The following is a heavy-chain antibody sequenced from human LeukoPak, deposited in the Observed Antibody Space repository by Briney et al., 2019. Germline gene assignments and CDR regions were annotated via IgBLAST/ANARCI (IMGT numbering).Heavy chain of an antibody. CDR3: ARRGGSSSRRSPIDY. D-gene: IGHD6-6*01. J-gene: IGHJ4*02. CDR2: IKQDGSQR. Sequence: GGSLRLSCTASGFTFSDYWMAWVRQAPGKGPEWVANIKQDGSQRYYVDSVRGRFTISRDNAKNSLFLQMNGLRAEDTAVYYCARRGGSSSRRSPIDYWGQGTLSPSPQ. CDR1: GFTFSDYW. V-gene: IGHV3-7*01.